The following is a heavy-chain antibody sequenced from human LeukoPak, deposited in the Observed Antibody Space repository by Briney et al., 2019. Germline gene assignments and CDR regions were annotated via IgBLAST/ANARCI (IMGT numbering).Heavy chain of an antibody. CDR3: ARTAYYYDSSGYDDAFDI. CDR2: ISRSGSTR. CDR1: GFTFSSYA. J-gene: IGHJ3*02. Sequence: GGSLRLSCVASGFTFSSYAMTWVRQAPGKGLEWVSHISRSGSTRYYADSLKGRFTISRDNAKNSLYLQMNSLGAEDTAVYYCARTAYYYDSSGYDDAFDIWGQGTMVTVSS. V-gene: IGHV3-48*04. D-gene: IGHD3-22*01.